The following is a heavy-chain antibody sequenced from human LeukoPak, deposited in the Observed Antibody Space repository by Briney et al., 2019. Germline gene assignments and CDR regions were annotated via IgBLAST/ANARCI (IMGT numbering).Heavy chain of an antibody. Sequence: GGSLRLSCAASGFTFSSYWMSWVRQAPGKGLEWVANIKEDGSEKYYVDSVKGRFTIFRDNAKNSLYLQMNSLRVEDTAVYYCASTNGWYDILTGYRVIDYWGQGTLVTVSS. J-gene: IGHJ4*02. CDR3: ASTNGWYDILTGYRVIDY. CDR1: GFTFSSYW. D-gene: IGHD3-9*01. V-gene: IGHV3-7*01. CDR2: IKEDGSEK.